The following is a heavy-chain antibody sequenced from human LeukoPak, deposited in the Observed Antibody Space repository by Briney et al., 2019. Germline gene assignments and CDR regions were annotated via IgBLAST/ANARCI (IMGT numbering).Heavy chain of an antibody. CDR2: ISGSGGST. D-gene: IGHD5-18*01. CDR1: GFTFSSYA. Sequence: SGGSLRLSCAASGFTFSSYAMSWVRQAPGKGLEWVSTISGSGGSTYYADSVKGRFTISRDNSKNTLYLQMNSLRAGDTAVYYCAKDQGWDSYATWGQGTLVTVSS. J-gene: IGHJ4*02. CDR3: AKDQGWDSYAT. V-gene: IGHV3-23*01.